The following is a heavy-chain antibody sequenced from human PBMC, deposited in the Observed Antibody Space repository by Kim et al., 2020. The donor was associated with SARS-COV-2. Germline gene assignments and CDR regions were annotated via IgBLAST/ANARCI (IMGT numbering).Heavy chain of an antibody. V-gene: IGHV3-23*01. J-gene: IGHJ4*02. CDR1: GFTFSSYA. D-gene: IGHD3-22*01. Sequence: GGSLRLSCAASGFTFSSYAMSWVRQAPGKGLEWVSSISANGVNTYYADSVKGRFTISRDNSQNTVYVQMNSLRAEDTAVYYCANSGSGYYYNWGQGTLVT. CDR2: ISANGVNT. CDR3: ANSGSGYYYN.